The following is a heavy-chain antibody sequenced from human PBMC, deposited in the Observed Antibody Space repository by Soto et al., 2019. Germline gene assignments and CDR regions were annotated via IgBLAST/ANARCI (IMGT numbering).Heavy chain of an antibody. CDR1: GFSLSTSGVG. Sequence: QITLKESGPTLVKPTQTLTLTCTFSGFSLSTSGVGVGWIRQPPGKALEWLALIYWDDDKRYSPSLKSRLTITKDTTKNQVVLTMTNMDPVDTATDYCAHSLQRYYGSGVSIDYWGQGTLVTVSS. V-gene: IGHV2-5*02. D-gene: IGHD3-10*01. CDR3: AHSLQRYYGSGVSIDY. J-gene: IGHJ4*02. CDR2: IYWDDDK.